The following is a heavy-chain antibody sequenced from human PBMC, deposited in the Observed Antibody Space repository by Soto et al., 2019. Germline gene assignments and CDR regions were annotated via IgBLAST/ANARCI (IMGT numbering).Heavy chain of an antibody. CDR1: GGSFSGYY. CDR2: INHSGST. D-gene: IGHD3-3*01. J-gene: IGHJ4*02. Sequence: SETLSLTCAVYGGSFSGYYWSWIHQPPGKGLEWIGEINHSGSTNYNPSLKSRVTISVDTSKNQFSLKLSSVTAADTAVYYCARVRVTIFGVVIIPKYYFNYWGQGTLVTVSS. V-gene: IGHV4-34*01. CDR3: ARVRVTIFGVVIIPKYYFNY.